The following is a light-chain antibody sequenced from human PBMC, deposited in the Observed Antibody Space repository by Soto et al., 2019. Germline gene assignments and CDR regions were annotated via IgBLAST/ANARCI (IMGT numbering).Light chain of an antibody. Sequence: QSSLTQPRSASGSPGQSVTISCTGTSSDVGGHNYVSWYQQRPGKAPKLIIYEVTQRPSGVSDRFSGSKSGNTATLTVSGLQAEDEADYHCSSYAGINTLVFGGGTKLTVL. V-gene: IGLV2-8*01. CDR3: SSYAGINTLV. J-gene: IGLJ2*01. CDR1: SSDVGGHNY. CDR2: EVT.